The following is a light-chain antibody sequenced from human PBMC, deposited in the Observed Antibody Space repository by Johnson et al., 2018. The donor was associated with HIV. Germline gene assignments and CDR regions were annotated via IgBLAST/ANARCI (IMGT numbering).Light chain of an antibody. V-gene: IGLV1-51*01. J-gene: IGLJ1*01. CDR2: DNY. CDR3: GTWDSSLSAGL. CDR1: SSNIGNNY. Sequence: QSMLTQPPSVSAAPGQKVTISCSGSSSNIGNNYVSWYQQLPGTAPKLLIYDNYKRPSGTPDRFSGSKSGTSATLGITGLQTGDEADYYCGTWDSSLSAGLFGTGTKVPVL.